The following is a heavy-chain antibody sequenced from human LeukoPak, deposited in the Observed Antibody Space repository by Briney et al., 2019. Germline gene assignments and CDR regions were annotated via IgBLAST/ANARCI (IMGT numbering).Heavy chain of an antibody. V-gene: IGHV3-23*01. Sequence: GGSLRLSCAASGFAFSSYAMSWVRQAPGKGLEWVSGISGSGGSTYYADSVKGRFTISSDSSKNTLYLQMNSLRAEDTAVYYCAKAPTRKNSGFYYFGMDVWGQGTTVTVSS. D-gene: IGHD1-14*01. CDR3: AKAPTRKNSGFYYFGMDV. CDR1: GFAFSSYA. CDR2: ISGSGGST. J-gene: IGHJ6*02.